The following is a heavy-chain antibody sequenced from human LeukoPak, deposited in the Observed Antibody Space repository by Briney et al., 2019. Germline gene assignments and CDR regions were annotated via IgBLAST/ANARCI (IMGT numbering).Heavy chain of an antibody. Sequence: GGSLRLSCAASGFTFSSYSMNWVRQAPGKGLEWVSSISSSSSYIYYADSVKGRFTISRDNAKNSLYPQMNSLRAEDTAVYYCARAIVVVTAMGPKFDYWGQGTLVTVSS. D-gene: IGHD2-21*02. CDR3: ARAIVVVTAMGPKFDY. V-gene: IGHV3-21*01. CDR2: ISSSSSYI. CDR1: GFTFSSYS. J-gene: IGHJ4*02.